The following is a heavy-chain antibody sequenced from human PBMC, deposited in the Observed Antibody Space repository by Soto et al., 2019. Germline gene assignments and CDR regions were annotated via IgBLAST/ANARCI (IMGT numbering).Heavy chain of an antibody. D-gene: IGHD1-26*01. CDR3: TRDLSGTGLDI. CDR2: VYITGGV. J-gene: IGHJ6*02. Sequence: QLQLHESGPGLVKPSETLSLTCNVSGDSIGRFYWSWIRQSAGKGLEWIGRVYITGGVTYNPALKGRVTISLNRSNNHVSLAMNSVTAADTAVYFCTRDLSGTGLDIWGRGTRVSVSS. CDR1: GDSIGRFY. V-gene: IGHV4-4*07.